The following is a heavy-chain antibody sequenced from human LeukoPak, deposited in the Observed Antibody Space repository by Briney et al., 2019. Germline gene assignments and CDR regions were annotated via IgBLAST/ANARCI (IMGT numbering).Heavy chain of an antibody. Sequence: GESLKISCKGFGYSFTSYWIGWVRQMPGKGLEWMGIIYPGDSDTRYSPSFQGQVTISADKSISTAYLQWSSLKASDTAMYYCARDSDYVWGSYRPLDAFDIWGQGTMVTVSS. CDR3: ARDSDYVWGSYRPLDAFDI. D-gene: IGHD3-16*02. CDR1: GYSFTSYW. CDR2: IYPGDSDT. J-gene: IGHJ3*02. V-gene: IGHV5-51*01.